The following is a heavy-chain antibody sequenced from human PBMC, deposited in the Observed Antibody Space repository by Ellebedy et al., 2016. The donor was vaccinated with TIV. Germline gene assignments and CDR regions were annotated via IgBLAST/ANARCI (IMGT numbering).Heavy chain of an antibody. D-gene: IGHD6-19*01. CDR2: IYYSGST. J-gene: IGHJ4*02. CDR3: ATLEWQWRTFDY. Sequence: SETLSLXXTVSGGSISSYYWGWIRQPPGKGLEWIGSIYYSGSTYHNPSLKSRVTISVDTSKNQFSLKLSSVTAADTAVYYCATLEWQWRTFDYWGQGTLVTVSS. V-gene: IGHV4-39*07. CDR1: GGSISSYY.